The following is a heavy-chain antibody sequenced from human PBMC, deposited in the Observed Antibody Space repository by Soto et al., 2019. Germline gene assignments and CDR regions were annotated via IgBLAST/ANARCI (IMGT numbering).Heavy chain of an antibody. D-gene: IGHD2-2*01. V-gene: IGHV1-69*12. CDR1: GGTFSSYA. Sequence: QVQLVQSGAEVKKPGSSVKVSCKASGGTFSSYAISWVRQAPGQGLEWMGGTIPIFGTANYEQKFQGRVTITADEPTSTAYMERSSLRSEVTAVYYCASTGKKPAALLYYGMDVWGQGTTVTVSS. CDR2: TIPIFGTA. J-gene: IGHJ6*02. CDR3: ASTGKKPAALLYYGMDV.